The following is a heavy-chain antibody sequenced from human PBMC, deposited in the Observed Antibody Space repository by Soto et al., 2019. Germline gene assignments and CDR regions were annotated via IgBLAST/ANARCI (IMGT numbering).Heavy chain of an antibody. CDR2: ISSGGDNT. CDR3: AKDFDLYSSGRCGMDV. J-gene: IGHJ6*02. Sequence: EVQLLESGGGLVQPGGSLRLSCAASVFTFSSHAMSWVRQAPGKGLEWGSTISSGGDNTYSADSVKGRFTISRDNSKNTLYLEMNSLRAEDTAVYYCAKDFDLYSSGRCGMDVWGQGTTVTVSS. V-gene: IGHV3-23*01. CDR1: VFTFSSHA. D-gene: IGHD6-19*01.